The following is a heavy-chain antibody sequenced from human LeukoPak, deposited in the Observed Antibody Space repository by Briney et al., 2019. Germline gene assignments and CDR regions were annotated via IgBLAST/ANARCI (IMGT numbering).Heavy chain of an antibody. J-gene: IGHJ4*02. Sequence: SETLSLTCAGSGDSISSSNWWSWVRQPPGKGLEWIGEIYHSGSTNYNPSLKSRVTISLDKSKNQFSLKLSSVTAADTAVYYCAKSRLTVVKGFFDYWGQGTLVTVSS. D-gene: IGHD4-23*01. CDR1: GDSISSSNW. CDR2: IYHSGST. CDR3: AKSRLTVVKGFFDY. V-gene: IGHV4-4*02.